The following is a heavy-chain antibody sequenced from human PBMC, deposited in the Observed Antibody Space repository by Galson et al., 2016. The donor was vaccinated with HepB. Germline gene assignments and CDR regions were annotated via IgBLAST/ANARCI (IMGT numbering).Heavy chain of an antibody. V-gene: IGHV4-59*12. J-gene: IGHJ1*01. D-gene: IGHD3-16*02. Sequence: SETLSLTCTVSGGSISGYYWSWIRQPPGKGLDWIGSIYYSGSTNYYPSLRSRATMSVDTSKNQFSLKLTSVTAAHTAVYYCARLSGGAIVWGQGTLVTVSS. CDR3: ARLSGGAIV. CDR1: GGSISGYY. CDR2: IYYSGST.